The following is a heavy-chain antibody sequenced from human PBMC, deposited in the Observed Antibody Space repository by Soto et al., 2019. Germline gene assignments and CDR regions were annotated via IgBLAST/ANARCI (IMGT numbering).Heavy chain of an antibody. CDR1: GFTFSNYW. Sequence: ESGGGLVQPGGSLRLSCAASGFTFSNYWLTWVRQAPGKGLEWVANIKQDGSEKYYVDSVKGRFTISRDNAKNSLFLQMNSLRAEDTAVYYCARFGRSWDFDYWGQGTLATVSS. J-gene: IGHJ4*02. D-gene: IGHD3-10*01. V-gene: IGHV3-7*01. CDR2: IKQDGSEK. CDR3: ARFGRSWDFDY.